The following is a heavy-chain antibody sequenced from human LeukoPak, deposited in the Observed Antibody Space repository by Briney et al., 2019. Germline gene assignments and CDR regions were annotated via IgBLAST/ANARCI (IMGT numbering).Heavy chain of an antibody. CDR2: ISSSSSYI. J-gene: IGHJ2*01. D-gene: IGHD6-19*01. CDR3: ARDRGSSGWGTGYFDL. CDR1: GFTFSSYS. V-gene: IGHV3-21*01. Sequence: GGSLRLSCAASGFTFSSYSMNWVRQAPGKGLEWVSSISSSSSYIYYADSVKGRFTISRDNAKNSLYLRMNSLRAEDTAVYYCARDRGSSGWGTGYFDLWGRGTLVTVSS.